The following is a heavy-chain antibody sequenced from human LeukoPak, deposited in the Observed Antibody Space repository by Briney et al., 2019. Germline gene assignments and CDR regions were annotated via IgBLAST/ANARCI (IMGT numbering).Heavy chain of an antibody. CDR2: IYYSGST. D-gene: IGHD3-10*01. CDR3: TRVSYYGTQPPD. J-gene: IGHJ4*02. CDR1: GGSISSGGYY. V-gene: IGHV4-31*03. Sequence: PSETLSLTCTVSGGSISSGGYYWSWIRQHPGKGLEWIGYIYYSGSTYYNPSLKSRVTISVDTSKNQFSLKLSSVTAADTAVYYCTRVSYYGTQPPDWGQGTLVTVSS.